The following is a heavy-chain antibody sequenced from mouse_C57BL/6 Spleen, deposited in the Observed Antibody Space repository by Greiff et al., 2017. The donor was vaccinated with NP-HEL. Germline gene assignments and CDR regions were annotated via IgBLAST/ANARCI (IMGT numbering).Heavy chain of an antibody. J-gene: IGHJ3*01. CDR2: IWSGGST. Sequence: VKLMESGPGLVQPSQSLSITCTVSGFSLTSYGVHWVRQSPGKGLEWLGVIWSGGSTDYNAAFISRLSISTDTSKSQVFLKMNSLQADDAAIYCCARRWGNYPWFAYWGQGTLVTVSA. CDR1: GFSLTSYG. CDR3: ARRWGNYPWFAY. V-gene: IGHV2-2*01. D-gene: IGHD2-1*01.